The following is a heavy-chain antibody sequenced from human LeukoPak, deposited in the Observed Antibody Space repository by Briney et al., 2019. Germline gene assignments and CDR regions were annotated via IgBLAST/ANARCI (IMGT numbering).Heavy chain of an antibody. V-gene: IGHV3-33*06. CDR2: IWYDGSNK. CDR3: AKGISGYSSTWYKFDY. D-gene: IGHD6-13*01. CDR1: GFTFSSYG. J-gene: IGHJ4*02. Sequence: GGSLRLSCAASGFTFSSYGMHLVRQAPGKGLEWVTVIWYDGSNKYYADSVKGRFTISRDNSKNTLYLQMNSLRAEDTAVYYCAKGISGYSSTWYKFDYWGQGTLVTVSS.